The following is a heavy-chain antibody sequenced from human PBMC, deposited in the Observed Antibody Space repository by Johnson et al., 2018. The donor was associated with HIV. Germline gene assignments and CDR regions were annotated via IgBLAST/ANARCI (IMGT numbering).Heavy chain of an antibody. J-gene: IGHJ3*01. Sequence: VQLVESGGGVLRPGASLRLSCEGFGFIFDDYGLNWVRQGPGKGLEWVSGINWNGGNTGYADSVKGRCTISRDNEKSSGYMQMNNLRAEDTAFDYCARRDSWSLSFDLWGQGTMVTVSS. CDR1: GFIFDDYG. V-gene: IGHV3-20*04. D-gene: IGHD1-26*01. CDR3: ARRDSWSLSFDL. CDR2: INWNGGNT.